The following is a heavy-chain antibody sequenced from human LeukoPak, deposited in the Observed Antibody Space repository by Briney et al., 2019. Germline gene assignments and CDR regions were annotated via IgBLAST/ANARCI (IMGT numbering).Heavy chain of an antibody. D-gene: IGHD3-10*01. CDR2: IYYSGST. CDR3: GGGGVRGVPFDY. CDR1: GGSISGYY. Sequence: PSETLSLTCTVSGGSISGYYWSWLRQPPGKGLEWIGYIYYSGSTNYNPSLKSRVTISVDTSKNQFSLKPSSVTAADTAVYYCGGGGVRGVPFDYWGQGTLVTVSS. V-gene: IGHV4-59*01. J-gene: IGHJ4*02.